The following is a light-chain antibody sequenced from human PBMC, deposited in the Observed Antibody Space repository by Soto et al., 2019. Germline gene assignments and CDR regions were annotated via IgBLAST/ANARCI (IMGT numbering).Light chain of an antibody. CDR1: QSLLHSDGYNS. CDR2: FGS. J-gene: IGKJ2*01. CDR3: MQALQTPYT. V-gene: IGKV2-28*01. Sequence: DIVVTQSPLSLPVTPGEPASISCRSSQSLLHSDGYNSLDWYLQRPGQSPQVLIYFGSDRASGVSDRLSASGSGTDFTLTISRVEAEDVGIYYCMQALQTPYTFGQVTRLEIK.